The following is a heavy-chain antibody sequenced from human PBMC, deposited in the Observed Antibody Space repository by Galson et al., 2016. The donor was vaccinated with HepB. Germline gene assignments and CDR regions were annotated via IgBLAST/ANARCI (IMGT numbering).Heavy chain of an antibody. Sequence: SLRLSCAASGFAFSGSAMHWVRQAPGKGLEWVAVISYDGSSKYYADSVKGRFTISRDSSKNTLFLQMNSLRPEDTAVYYCTKCRGYSSPGGVPGGPFDYWGQGALITVSS. CDR3: TKCRGYSSPGGVPGGPFDY. D-gene: IGHD6-13*01. J-gene: IGHJ4*02. V-gene: IGHV3-30*04. CDR2: ISYDGSSK. CDR1: GFAFSGSA.